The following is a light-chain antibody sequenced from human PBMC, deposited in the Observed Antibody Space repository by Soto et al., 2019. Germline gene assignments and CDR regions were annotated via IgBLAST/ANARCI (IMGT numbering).Light chain of an antibody. CDR3: QQSYSTPPWT. CDR2: AAS. CDR1: QSIVTY. Sequence: DIQMTQSPSSLSASVGDRVTITCRASQSIVTYLNWYLQKPGKAPKLLIYAASNLQSGVPSRFSGTGSGTDFTLTISSLLPEDFATYFCQQSYSTPPWTFGQGTKVEIK. J-gene: IGKJ1*01. V-gene: IGKV1-39*01.